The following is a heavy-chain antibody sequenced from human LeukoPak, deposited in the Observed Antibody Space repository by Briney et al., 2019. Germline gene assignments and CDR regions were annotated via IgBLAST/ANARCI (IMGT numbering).Heavy chain of an antibody. Sequence: PGGSLRLSCAASGFTFSSYGMHWVRQAPGKGLEWVAFIRYDGSNKYYADSVNGRFTISRDNSKNTLYLQMNSLRAEDTAVYYCAKFIGQLGAFDIWGQGTMATVSS. J-gene: IGHJ3*02. CDR3: AKFIGQLGAFDI. CDR1: GFTFSSYG. D-gene: IGHD6-6*01. V-gene: IGHV3-30*02. CDR2: IRYDGSNK.